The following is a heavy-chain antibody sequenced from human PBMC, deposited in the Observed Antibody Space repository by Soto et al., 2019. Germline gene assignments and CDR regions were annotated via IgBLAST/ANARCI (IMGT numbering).Heavy chain of an antibody. CDR3: ARDPFISFEQQLEDAFDI. D-gene: IGHD6-13*01. CDR2: ISSSSSTI. Sequence: GGSLRLSCAASGFTFSSYSMNWVRQAPGKGLEWVSYISSSSSTIYYADSVKGRFTISRDNAKNSLYLQMNSLRDEDTAVYYCARDPFISFEQQLEDAFDIWGQGTMVTVSS. CDR1: GFTFSSYS. J-gene: IGHJ3*02. V-gene: IGHV3-48*02.